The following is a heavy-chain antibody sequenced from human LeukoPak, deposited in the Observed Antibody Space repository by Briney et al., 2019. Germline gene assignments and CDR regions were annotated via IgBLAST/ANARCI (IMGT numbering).Heavy chain of an antibody. CDR1: GGSFSGYY. Sequence: SETLSLTCAVYGGSFSGYYWSWIRQPPGKGLEWIGEINHSGSTNYNPSLKSRVTISVDTSKNQFSLKLSSVTAADTAVYYCARFTIFGVVFASEDAFDIWGQGIMVTVSS. D-gene: IGHD3-3*01. J-gene: IGHJ3*02. V-gene: IGHV4-34*01. CDR2: INHSGST. CDR3: ARFTIFGVVFASEDAFDI.